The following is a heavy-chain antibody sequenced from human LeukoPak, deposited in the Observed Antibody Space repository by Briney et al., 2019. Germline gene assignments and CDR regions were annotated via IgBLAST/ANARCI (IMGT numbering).Heavy chain of an antibody. CDR3: ARDFGPRLYAFDV. V-gene: IGHV3-48*04. CDR1: GFTFSSYS. Sequence: GGSLRLSCAASGFTFSSYSMNWVRLAPGKGLEWLSYISVSSRNVIDYADSVKGRFTISRDDAKNTLYLQMNSLRAEDTAVYFCARDFGPRLYAFDVWDQGTMITVSS. J-gene: IGHJ3*01. D-gene: IGHD3-16*01. CDR2: ISVSSRNVI.